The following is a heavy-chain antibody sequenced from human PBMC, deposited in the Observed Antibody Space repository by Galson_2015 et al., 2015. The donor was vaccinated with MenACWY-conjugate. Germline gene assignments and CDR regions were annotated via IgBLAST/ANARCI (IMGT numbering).Heavy chain of an antibody. CDR3: ARSAASSGYYDGLDI. J-gene: IGHJ3*02. V-gene: IGHV3-20*04. Sequence: SLRLSCAASGFTFNDYGMTWVRHAPGKGLEWVSGINWNGGDTNYADSVKGRFTISRNTADKSLFLQMDSLRAEDTALYYCARSAASSGYYDGLDIWGQGTMVTVSS. D-gene: IGHD3-22*01. CDR1: GFTFNDYG. CDR2: INWNGGDT.